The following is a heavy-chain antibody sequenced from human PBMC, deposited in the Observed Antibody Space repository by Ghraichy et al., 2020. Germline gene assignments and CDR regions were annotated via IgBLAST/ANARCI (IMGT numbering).Heavy chain of an antibody. CDR3: AKGSVPDYYYYGMDV. D-gene: IGHD2-2*01. J-gene: IGHJ6*02. Sequence: LSLTCAASGFTFDAYAMYWVRQAPGKGLEWVSGISWNTGSIGYADSVKGRFTISRDNAKNSLYLQMNSLRAEDTALYYCAKGSVPDYYYYGMDVWGQGTTVTVSS. CDR1: GFTFDAYA. V-gene: IGHV3-9*01. CDR2: ISWNTGSI.